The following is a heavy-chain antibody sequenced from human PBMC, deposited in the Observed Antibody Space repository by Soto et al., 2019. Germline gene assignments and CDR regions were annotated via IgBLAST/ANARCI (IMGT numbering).Heavy chain of an antibody. CDR1: GYTFTSYG. Sequence: QVQLVQSGAEVKKPGASVKVSCKASGYTFTSYGISWVRQAPGQGLEWMGWISAYNGNTNYAQKLQGRVTMTTDTSTSTAYMELRSLRSAYTAVYYCASAPRRSYDSSGYRGRFDYSGQGTLVTVAS. V-gene: IGHV1-18*01. CDR2: ISAYNGNT. J-gene: IGHJ4*02. CDR3: ASAPRRSYDSSGYRGRFDY. D-gene: IGHD3-22*01.